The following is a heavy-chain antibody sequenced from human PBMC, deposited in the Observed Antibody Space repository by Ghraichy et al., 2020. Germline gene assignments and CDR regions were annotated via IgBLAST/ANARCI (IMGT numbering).Heavy chain of an antibody. CDR3: AREGADYSNKYYYYYYGMDV. D-gene: IGHD4-11*01. J-gene: IGHJ6*02. V-gene: IGHV4-59*01. CDR1: GGSISSYY. CDR2: IYYSGST. Sequence: SETLSLTCTVSGGSISSYYWSWIRQPPGKGLEWIGYIYYSGSTNYNPSLKSRVTISVDTSKNQFSLKLSSVTAADMAVYYCAREGADYSNKYYYYYYGMDVWGQGTTVTVSS.